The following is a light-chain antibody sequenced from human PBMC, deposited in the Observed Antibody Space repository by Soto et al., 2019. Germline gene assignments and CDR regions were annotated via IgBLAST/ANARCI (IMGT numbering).Light chain of an antibody. Sequence: DIQMTQSPSSVSASVGDRVTITCRASQNIDTYLNWYQQKAGMAPRLLIFRASTLQGGVPSRFIGGGSGTDFTLTINSLQPEDIATYFCQQTYTNPDTFAQGTKLEI. CDR2: RAS. J-gene: IGKJ2*01. CDR1: QNIDTY. V-gene: IGKV1-39*01. CDR3: QQTYTNPDT.